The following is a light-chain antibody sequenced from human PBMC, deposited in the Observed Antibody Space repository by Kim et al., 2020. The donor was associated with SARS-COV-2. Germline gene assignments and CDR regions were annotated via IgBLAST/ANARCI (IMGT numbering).Light chain of an antibody. V-gene: IGLV6-57*01. CDR3: QSYDSSNHGV. CDR2: EDN. CDR1: SGSIASNY. Sequence: KTVTISCTRSSGSIASNYVQWYQQRPGSSPTTVIYEDNQRPSGVPDRFSGSIDSSSNSASLTISGLKTDDEADYYCQSYDSSNHGVFGGGTKVTVL. J-gene: IGLJ2*01.